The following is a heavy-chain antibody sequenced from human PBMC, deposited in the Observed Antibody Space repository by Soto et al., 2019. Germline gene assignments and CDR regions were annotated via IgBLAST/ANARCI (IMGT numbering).Heavy chain of an antibody. CDR2: INAGSGNT. D-gene: IGHD3-3*02. Sequence: ASVKVSCKATGYTFSAYTMNWVRQAPGQSLEWMGWINAGSGNTKYSQNFQGRVSITRDTSASTVYMELTGLTSEDTAVYYCARDTETLGPRANDALDIWGQGTMVTL. J-gene: IGHJ3*02. CDR3: ARDTETLGPRANDALDI. CDR1: GYTFSAYT. V-gene: IGHV1-3*01.